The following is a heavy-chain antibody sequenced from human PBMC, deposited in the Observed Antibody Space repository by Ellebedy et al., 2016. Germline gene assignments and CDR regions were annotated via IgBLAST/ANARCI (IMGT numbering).Heavy chain of an antibody. CDR2: ISGSGGST. Sequence: GGSLRLSXAASGFTFSSYAMSWVRQAPGKGLEWVSAISGSGGSTYYADSVKGRFTISRDNSKNTLYLQMNSLRAEDTAVYYCAKAPAMIVVVIDIWGQGTMVTVSS. V-gene: IGHV3-23*01. CDR3: AKAPAMIVVVIDI. J-gene: IGHJ3*02. D-gene: IGHD3-22*01. CDR1: GFTFSSYA.